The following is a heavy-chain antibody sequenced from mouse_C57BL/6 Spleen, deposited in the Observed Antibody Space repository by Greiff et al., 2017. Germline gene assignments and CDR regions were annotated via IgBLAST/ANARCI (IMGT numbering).Heavy chain of an antibody. CDR1: GYTFTSYW. D-gene: IGHD2-2*01. Sequence: QVQLQQPGTELVKPGASVKLSCKASGYTFTSYWMHWVKQRPGQGLEWIGNINPSNGGTTYNEKFKSKATLTVDKSSSTAYMQLSSLTSEASAVYYCARWDGYGYDDWYSDVWGTGTTVTVSS. J-gene: IGHJ1*03. CDR2: INPSNGGT. V-gene: IGHV1-53*01. CDR3: ARWDGYGYDDWYSDV.